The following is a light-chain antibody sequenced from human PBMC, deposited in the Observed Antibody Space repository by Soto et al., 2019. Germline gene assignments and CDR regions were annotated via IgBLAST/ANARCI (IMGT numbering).Light chain of an antibody. CDR3: QQYNNWPPIT. V-gene: IGKV3-15*01. Sequence: EIVMTQSPSTLSVSTGERATLSCRASQSVSSNLAWYQQKPGQAPRLLIYGASTMAPGIPARFSGSGSGTEVTLTISSLLSEDFVVYYCQQYNNWPPITFGQGTRLEIK. CDR1: QSVSSN. J-gene: IGKJ5*01. CDR2: GAS.